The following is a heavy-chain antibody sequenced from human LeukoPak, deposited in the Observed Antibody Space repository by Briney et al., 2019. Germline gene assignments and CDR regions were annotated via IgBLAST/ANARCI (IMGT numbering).Heavy chain of an antibody. CDR2: ISYDGSNK. CDR1: GFTFSSYA. Sequence: GRSLRLSCAASGFTFSSYAMHWVGQAPGKGLEWVAVISYDGSNKYYADSVKGRFTISRDNSKNTLYLQMNSLRAEDTAVYYCARDRIAAAGKSPCFQHWGQGTLVTVSS. V-gene: IGHV3-30-3*01. CDR3: ARDRIAAAGKSPCFQH. D-gene: IGHD6-13*01. J-gene: IGHJ1*01.